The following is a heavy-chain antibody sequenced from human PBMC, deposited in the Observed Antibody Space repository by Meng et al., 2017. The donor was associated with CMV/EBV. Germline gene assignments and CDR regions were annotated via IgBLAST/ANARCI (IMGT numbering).Heavy chain of an antibody. CDR3: AREFRQRYFDWLFPLSNWFDP. CDR1: GGSVSSGSYY. D-gene: IGHD3-9*01. V-gene: IGHV4-61*01. J-gene: IGHJ5*02. CDR2: IYYSGST. Sequence: SETLSLTCTVSGGSVSSGSYYWSWIRQPPGKGLEWIGYIYYSGSTNYNPSLKSRVTISVDTSKNQYSLKLSSVTAADTAVYYCAREFRQRYFDWLFPLSNWFDPWGQGTLVTVSS.